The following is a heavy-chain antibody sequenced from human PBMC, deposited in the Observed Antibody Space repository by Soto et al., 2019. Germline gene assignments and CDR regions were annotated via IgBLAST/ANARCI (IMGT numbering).Heavy chain of an antibody. CDR1: GFTFSSYG. V-gene: IGHV3-30*18. CDR2: ISYDGSNK. J-gene: IGHJ6*02. CDR3: AKVSGGGDWNYYGMDV. Sequence: GGSLRLSCAASGFTFSSYGMHWVRQAPGKGLEWVAVISYDGSNKYYADSVKGRFTISRDNSKNTLYLQMNSLRAEDTAVYYCAKVSGGGDWNYYGMDVWGQGTTVTVSS. D-gene: IGHD2-21*02.